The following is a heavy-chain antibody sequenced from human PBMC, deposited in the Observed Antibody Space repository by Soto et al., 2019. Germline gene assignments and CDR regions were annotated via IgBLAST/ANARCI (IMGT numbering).Heavy chain of an antibody. D-gene: IGHD3-10*01. J-gene: IGHJ3*02. CDR1: GYSISSGYY. V-gene: IGHV4-38-2*02. CDR3: ARVRALSDGSGSYSDAFDI. CDR2: IYHSGST. Sequence: SETLSLTCTVSGYSISSGYYWGWIRQPPGKGLEWIGSIYHSGSTYYNPSLKSRVTISVDTSKNQFSLKLSSVTAADTAVYYCARVRALSDGSGSYSDAFDIWGQGTMVTVSS.